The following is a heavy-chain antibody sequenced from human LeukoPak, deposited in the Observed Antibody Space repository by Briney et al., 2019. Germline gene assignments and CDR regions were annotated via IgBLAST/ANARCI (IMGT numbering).Heavy chain of an antibody. V-gene: IGHV3-21*01. CDR1: GFTFSSYS. CDR2: ISSSSSYI. J-gene: IGHJ4*02. Sequence: GGSLRLSCAASGFTFSSYSMNWVRQAPGKGLEWVSSISSSSSYIYYADSVKGRFTISRDNAKNSLYLQMNSQRAEDTAVYYCARADTMITFGGVGGYWGQGTLVTVSS. CDR3: ARADTMITFGGVGGY. D-gene: IGHD3-16*01.